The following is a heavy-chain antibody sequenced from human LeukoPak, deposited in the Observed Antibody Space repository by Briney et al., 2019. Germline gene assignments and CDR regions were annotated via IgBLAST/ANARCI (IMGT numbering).Heavy chain of an antibody. Sequence: GGSLRLSCAASGFTFSSHSMNWVRQAPGKGLEWVSYISSSSTIIHYADSVKGRFTISRDDAKNSLYLQMNSLRAEDTAVYYCARSHPRTSVFDFGGQGTMVTLSS. CDR1: GFTFSSHS. D-gene: IGHD5/OR15-5a*01. V-gene: IGHV3-48*01. CDR2: ISSSSTII. J-gene: IGHJ3*01. CDR3: ARSHPRTSVFDF.